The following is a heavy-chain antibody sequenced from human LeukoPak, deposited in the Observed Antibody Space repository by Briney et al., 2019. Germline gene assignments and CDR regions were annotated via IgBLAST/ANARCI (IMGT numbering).Heavy chain of an antibody. CDR3: ARFDSLRYSSSWYWFDP. J-gene: IGHJ5*02. CDR2: IYYSGST. CDR1: GGSISSSSYY. Sequence: SETLSLTCTVSGGSISSSSYYWGWIRQPPGKGLEWIGSIYYSGSTYYNPSLKSRVTISVDTSKNQFSLKLSSVTAADTAVYYCARFDSLRYSSSWYWFDPWGQGTLVTVSS. D-gene: IGHD6-13*01. V-gene: IGHV4-39*01.